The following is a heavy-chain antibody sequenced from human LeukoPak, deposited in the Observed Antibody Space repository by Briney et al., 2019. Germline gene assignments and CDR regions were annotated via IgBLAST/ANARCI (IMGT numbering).Heavy chain of an antibody. J-gene: IGHJ1*01. D-gene: IGHD3-16*01. V-gene: IGHV1-24*01. Sequence: ASVKVSCKVSGYTLSELSMHWVRQAPGKGLEWMGGFDTEDGETIYAQKFQGRVTMTEDTSTDTAYMELSGLRSEDTAVYYCARDLGSFETFGSKYFQHWGQGTLVTVSS. CDR1: GYTLSELS. CDR2: FDTEDGET. CDR3: ARDLGSFETFGSKYFQH.